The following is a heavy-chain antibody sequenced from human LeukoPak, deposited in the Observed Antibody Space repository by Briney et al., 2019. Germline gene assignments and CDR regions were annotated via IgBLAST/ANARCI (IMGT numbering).Heavy chain of an antibody. D-gene: IGHD3-10*01. Sequence: SETLSLTCAVYGGSFSGYYWSWIRQPPGKGLEWIGEINHSGSTNYNPSLKSRVIISVDTSKNQFSLKLSSVTAADTAVYYCARGLYGSGRTFDYWGQGTLVTVSS. CDR1: GGSFSGYY. V-gene: IGHV4-34*01. J-gene: IGHJ4*02. CDR2: INHSGST. CDR3: ARGLYGSGRTFDY.